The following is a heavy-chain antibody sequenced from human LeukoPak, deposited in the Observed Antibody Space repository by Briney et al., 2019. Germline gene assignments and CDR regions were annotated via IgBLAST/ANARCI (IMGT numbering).Heavy chain of an antibody. J-gene: IGHJ4*02. CDR2: ISAYNGNT. CDR3: ARDGALVVTDLSFDY. V-gene: IGHV1-18*01. Sequence: GASVKVSCKASGYTFTSYGISWVRQAPGQGLEWMGGISAYNGNTNYAQKLQGRVTMTTDTSTSTAYMELRSLRSDDTAVYYCARDGALVVTDLSFDYWGQGTLVTDSS. D-gene: IGHD3-22*01. CDR1: GYTFTSYG.